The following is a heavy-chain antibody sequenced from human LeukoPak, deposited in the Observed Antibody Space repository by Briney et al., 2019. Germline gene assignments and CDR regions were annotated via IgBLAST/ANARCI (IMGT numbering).Heavy chain of an antibody. V-gene: IGHV3-7*03. CDR1: GFMFSSNW. J-gene: IGHJ4*02. D-gene: IGHD5-24*01. CDR3: AKEGRSLQTY. CDR2: IKEDGTET. Sequence: GGSLRLSCAASGFMFSSNWMSWVRLAPGKGLEWVANIKEDGTETYYVDSVKGRFTISRDNAKNSLYLQMNSLRVEDTAVYYCAKEGRSLQTYWGQGTLVTVSA.